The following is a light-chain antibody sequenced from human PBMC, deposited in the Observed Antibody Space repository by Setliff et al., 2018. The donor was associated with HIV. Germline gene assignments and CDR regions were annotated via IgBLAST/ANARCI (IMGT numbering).Light chain of an antibody. J-gene: IGLJ1*01. CDR2: DVS. CDR1: SSDVGTYNA. Sequence: SALTQPASVSGSPGQSITISCTGTSSDVGTYNAVYWYQQHPGKAPKLMIYDVSTRPSGVSNRFSGSKSGNTASLTISGLQTEDEADYYCSSYTSSSADVFGTGTKSP. CDR3: SSYTSSSADV. V-gene: IGLV2-14*01.